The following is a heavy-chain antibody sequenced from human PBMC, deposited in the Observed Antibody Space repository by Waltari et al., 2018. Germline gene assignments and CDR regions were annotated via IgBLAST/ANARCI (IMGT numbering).Heavy chain of an antibody. J-gene: IGHJ6*02. CDR1: GYTFTGSY. Sequence: QVQLVQSGAEVKKPGASVTVSCKASGYTFTGSYMHWVRQAPGQGLEWMGRINPNSGGTNYAQKLQGRVTMTRDTSISTAYMERSRLRSDDTAVYYCARRALRAGYGMDVWGQGTTVTVSS. CDR3: ARRALRAGYGMDV. CDR2: INPNSGGT. V-gene: IGHV1-2*06. D-gene: IGHD6-13*01.